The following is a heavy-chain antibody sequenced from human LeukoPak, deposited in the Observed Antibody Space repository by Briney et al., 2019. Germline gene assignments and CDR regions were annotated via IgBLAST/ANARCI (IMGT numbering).Heavy chain of an antibody. CDR2: INSDGRNDGRST. J-gene: IGHJ4*02. CDR3: ERDVWGVGDSYFDC. V-gene: IGHV3-74*01. Sequence: PGGSLRLSCAASGFTFSSYWMHWVRQAPGKGLVWVSRINSDGRNDGRSTSYAESVKGRFTMSRDNAKNTLYLQMNNLRAEDTAVYYCERDVWGVGDSYFDCWGQGPLVTVSS. D-gene: IGHD2-8*01. CDR1: GFTFSSYW.